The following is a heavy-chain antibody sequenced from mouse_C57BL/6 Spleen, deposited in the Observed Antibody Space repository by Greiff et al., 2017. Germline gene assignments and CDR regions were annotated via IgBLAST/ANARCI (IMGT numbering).Heavy chain of an antibody. CDR3: ARVYYGSSSYAMDY. CDR1: GFTFSDYY. D-gene: IGHD1-1*01. CDR2: INYDGSST. V-gene: IGHV5-16*01. Sequence: EVQVVESEGGLVQPGSSMKLSCTASGFTFSDYYMAWVRQVPEKGLEWVANINYDGSSTYYLDSLKSRFIISRDNAKNILYLQMSSLKSEDTATYYCARVYYGSSSYAMDYWGQGTSVTGSS. J-gene: IGHJ4*01.